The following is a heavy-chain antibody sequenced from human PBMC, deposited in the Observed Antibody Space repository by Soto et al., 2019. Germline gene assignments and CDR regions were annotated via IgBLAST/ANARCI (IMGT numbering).Heavy chain of an antibody. D-gene: IGHD2-21*01. CDR1: GYTFTNHG. Sequence: GASGKVSCKASGYTFTNHGISWVRQAPGQGLEWVGWVSGYNDKTKSAQKFQGRVTMTTDTSTSTAYMELRSLRSDDTAVYYCARDFYPVAPGYWDQGTLVTVSS. V-gene: IGHV1-18*04. CDR3: ARDFYPVAPGY. CDR2: VSGYNDKT. J-gene: IGHJ4*02.